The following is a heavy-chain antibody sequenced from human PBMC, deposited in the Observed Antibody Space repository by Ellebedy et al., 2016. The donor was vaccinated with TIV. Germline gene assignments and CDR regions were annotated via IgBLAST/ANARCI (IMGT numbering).Heavy chain of an antibody. D-gene: IGHD3-22*01. V-gene: IGHV3-7*01. Sequence: GESLKISCAASGFTFSNYWMSWVRQGPGKGLEWVANIKQDGSEKYYVESVRGRFTISRDNAQNSLYLQMNSLRAEDTAVYYCARGYYEIPGLAFDIWGQGTMVTVSS. CDR1: GFTFSNYW. CDR2: IKQDGSEK. CDR3: ARGYYEIPGLAFDI. J-gene: IGHJ3*02.